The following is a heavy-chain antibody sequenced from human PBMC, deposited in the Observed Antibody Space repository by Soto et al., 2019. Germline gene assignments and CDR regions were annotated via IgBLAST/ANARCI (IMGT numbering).Heavy chain of an antibody. Sequence: QVQLVRSGAEGKKPGASVKVSCKASGYSFTGYRMHWVRQAAGQGLEWMGIINPDTGTTTYAQKLEGRVNMTTDTCTRTAFMELSSLRSEGMAVYFCAGDLIYYVGSGGNCFDPWGQGTRVTVSS. CDR2: INPDTGTT. J-gene: IGHJ5*02. D-gene: IGHD2-15*01. CDR1: GYSFTGYR. V-gene: IGHV1-46*01. CDR3: AGDLIYYVGSGGNCFDP.